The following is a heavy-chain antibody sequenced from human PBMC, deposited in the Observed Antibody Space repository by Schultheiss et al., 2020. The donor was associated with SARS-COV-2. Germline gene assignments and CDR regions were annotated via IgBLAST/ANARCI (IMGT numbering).Heavy chain of an antibody. CDR3: TTSYYDSSGYYYHDY. CDR1: GFTFSNAW. V-gene: IGHV3-15*01. CDR2: IKSKTDGGTT. D-gene: IGHD3-22*01. J-gene: IGHJ4*02. Sequence: GESLKISCAASGFTFSNAWMSWVRQAPGKGLEWVGRIKSKTDGGTTDYAAPVKGRFTISRDDSKNTLYLQMNSLKTEDTAVYYCTTSYYDSSGYYYHDYWGQGTLVTVSS.